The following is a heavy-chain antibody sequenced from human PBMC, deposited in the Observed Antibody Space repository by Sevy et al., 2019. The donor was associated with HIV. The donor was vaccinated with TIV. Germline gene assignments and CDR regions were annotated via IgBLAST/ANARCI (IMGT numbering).Heavy chain of an antibody. J-gene: IGHJ6*02. CDR1: GFTFSSYG. Sequence: GGSLRLSCAASGFTFSSYGMHWVRQAPGKGLEWVAVIWYDGSNKYYADSVKGRFTISRDNSKNTLYLQMNSLRAEDTAVYYCARDAFFGGMDVWGQRTTVTVSS. D-gene: IGHD3-10*01. CDR2: IWYDGSNK. CDR3: ARDAFFGGMDV. V-gene: IGHV3-33*01.